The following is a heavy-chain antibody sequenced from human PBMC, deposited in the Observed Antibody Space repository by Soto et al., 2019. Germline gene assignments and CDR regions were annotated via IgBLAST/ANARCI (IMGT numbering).Heavy chain of an antibody. V-gene: IGHV4-39*01. Sequence: ETLSLTCTVSGGSISSSSYYWGWIRQPPGKGLEWIGSIYYSGSTYYNPSLKSRVTISVDTSKNQFSLKLSSVTAADTAVYYCARSSIAALTYYYYMDVWGKGTTVTVSS. CDR1: GGSISSSSYY. D-gene: IGHD6-6*01. CDR2: IYYSGST. J-gene: IGHJ6*03. CDR3: ARSSIAALTYYYYMDV.